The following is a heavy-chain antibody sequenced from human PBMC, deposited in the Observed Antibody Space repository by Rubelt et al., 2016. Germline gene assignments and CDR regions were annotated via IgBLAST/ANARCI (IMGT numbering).Heavy chain of an antibody. Sequence: QVQLVQSGAEVKKPGASVKVSCKASGYTFTSYYMHWVRQAPGQGLEWMGIINPSGGSTIYAQKFQGRFPMTRDTSTSTVYMELSSLRSEDTAVYYCARDMPVGAFDIWGQGTMVTVSS. V-gene: IGHV1-46*01. J-gene: IGHJ3*02. CDR2: INPSGGST. CDR3: ARDMPVGAFDI. D-gene: IGHD2-2*01. CDR1: GYTFTSYY.